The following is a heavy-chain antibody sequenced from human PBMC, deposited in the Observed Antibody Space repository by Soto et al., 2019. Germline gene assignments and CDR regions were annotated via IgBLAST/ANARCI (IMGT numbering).Heavy chain of an antibody. CDR2: IYYSGST. CDR1: GGSISSYY. D-gene: IGHD7-27*01. V-gene: IGHV4-59*08. CDR3: ARLGTQSGY. Sequence: SETLSLTCTVSGGSISSYYWSWIRQPPGKGLEWIGYIYYSGSTNYNPSLKSRVTISVDTSKNQFSLKLSSVTAADTAVYYCARLGTQSGYWGQGTLVTVSS. J-gene: IGHJ4*02.